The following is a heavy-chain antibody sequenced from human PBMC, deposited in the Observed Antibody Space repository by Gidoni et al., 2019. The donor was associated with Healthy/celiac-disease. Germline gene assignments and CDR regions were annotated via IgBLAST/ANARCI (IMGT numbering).Heavy chain of an antibody. CDR2: ISSSGSTI. J-gene: IGHJ6*02. D-gene: IGHD5-18*01. Sequence: QVQLVESGGGLVKPGGSLRLSCAASGFTFSDYYMSWIRQAPGKGLGWVSYISSSGSTIYYADSVKGRFTISRDNAKNSLYLQMNSLRAEDTAVYYCARVSAAMALYYYGMDVWGQGTTVTVSS. V-gene: IGHV3-11*01. CDR1: GFTFSDYY. CDR3: ARVSAAMALYYYGMDV.